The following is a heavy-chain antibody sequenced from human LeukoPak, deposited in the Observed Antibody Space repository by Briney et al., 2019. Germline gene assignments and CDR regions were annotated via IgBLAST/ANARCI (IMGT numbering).Heavy chain of an antibody. Sequence: GEALKISCKGSGSRFTSYWIGWVRQMPGKGLEWMGIIYPGDSDTRYSPSFQGQVTISADKSISTAYLQWSSLKASDTAMYYCARLGDLDAFDIWGQGTMVTVSS. CDR3: ARLGDLDAFDI. D-gene: IGHD3-10*01. CDR2: IYPGDSDT. V-gene: IGHV5-51*01. CDR1: GSRFTSYW. J-gene: IGHJ3*02.